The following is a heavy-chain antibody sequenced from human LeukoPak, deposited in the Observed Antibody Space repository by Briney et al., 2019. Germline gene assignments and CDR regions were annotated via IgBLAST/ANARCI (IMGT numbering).Heavy chain of an antibody. Sequence: ASVTVSCKTSGYTFTDFYFYWLRQAPGQGLEWVGWIFPRNGDTNYAQKFQDRVTLTRDTSLSTAYMELSRLTSDDTAIYYCARDGDSPMVDFDYWGQGTLVTVSS. D-gene: IGHD5-18*01. CDR1: GYTFTDFY. CDR2: IFPRNGDT. CDR3: ARDGDSPMVDFDY. V-gene: IGHV1-2*02. J-gene: IGHJ4*02.